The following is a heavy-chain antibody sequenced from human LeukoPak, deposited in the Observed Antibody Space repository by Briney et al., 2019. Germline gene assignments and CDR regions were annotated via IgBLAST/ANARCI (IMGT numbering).Heavy chain of an antibody. Sequence: SQTLSLTCTVSGGSVSSGSYYWSWIRQPPGKGLEWIGYIYYSGSTNYNPSLKSRVTISVDTSKNQFSLKLSSVTAADTAVYYCARGYSYGYFDYWGQGTLVTVSS. CDR3: ARGYSYGYFDY. D-gene: IGHD5-18*01. V-gene: IGHV4-61*01. CDR1: GGSVSSGSYY. J-gene: IGHJ4*02. CDR2: IYYSGST.